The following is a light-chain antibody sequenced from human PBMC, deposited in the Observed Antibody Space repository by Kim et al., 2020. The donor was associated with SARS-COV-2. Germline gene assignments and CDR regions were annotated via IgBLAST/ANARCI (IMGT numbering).Light chain of an antibody. Sequence: QPVLTQSPSASASLGASVKLTCTLSSGHSSYAIAWHQQQPEKGPRYLMKLNSDGSHSKGDGIPDRFSGSSSGAERYLTISSLQSETWGTGIQVFGGGTQLTVL. CDR3: V. CDR2: LNSDGSH. J-gene: IGLJ3*02. CDR1: SGHSSYA. V-gene: IGLV4-69*01.